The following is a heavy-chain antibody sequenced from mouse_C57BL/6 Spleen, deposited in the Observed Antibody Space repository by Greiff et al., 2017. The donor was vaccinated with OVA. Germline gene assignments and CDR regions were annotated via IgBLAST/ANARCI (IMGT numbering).Heavy chain of an antibody. V-gene: IGHV1-55*01. CDR2: IYPGSGST. J-gene: IGHJ1*03. Sequence: QVQLQQSGAELVKPGASVKMSCKASGYTFTSYWITWVKQRPGQGLEWIGDIYPGSGSTNYNEKFKSKATLTVDTSSSTAYMQLSSLTSEDSAVYYCARSRGYGSSYGYFDVWGTGTTVTVSS. D-gene: IGHD1-1*01. CDR1: GYTFTSYW. CDR3: ARSRGYGSSYGYFDV.